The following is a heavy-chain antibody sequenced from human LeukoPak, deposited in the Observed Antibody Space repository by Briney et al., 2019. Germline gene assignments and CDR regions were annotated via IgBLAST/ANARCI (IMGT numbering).Heavy chain of an antibody. CDR3: ATLVQLWYPFDY. J-gene: IGHJ4*02. CDR1: GYTFTSYG. CDR2: ISAYNGNT. V-gene: IGHV1-18*01. D-gene: IGHD5-18*01. Sequence: ASVKVSCKASGYTFTSYGISWVRQAPGQGLEWMGWISAYNGNTNYAQKLQGRVTMTTDTSTSTAYMELRSLRSDDTAVYYCATLVQLWYPFDYWGQGTLVTVSS.